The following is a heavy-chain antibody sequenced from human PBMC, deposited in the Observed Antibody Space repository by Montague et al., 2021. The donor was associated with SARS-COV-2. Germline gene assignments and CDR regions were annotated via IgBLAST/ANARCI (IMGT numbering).Heavy chain of an antibody. V-gene: IGHV4-38-2*02. CDR2: IYHSGST. Sequence: SETPSLTCTVSGCSISSGYYWGWIRQPPGKGLEWIGSIYHSGSTYYNPSLKSRVTISVDTSKNQFSLKLSSVTAADTAVYYCARDCYDYGSGSYQRWFDPWGQGTLVTVSS. J-gene: IGHJ5*02. CDR1: GCSISSGYY. CDR3: ARDCYDYGSGSYQRWFDP. D-gene: IGHD3-10*01.